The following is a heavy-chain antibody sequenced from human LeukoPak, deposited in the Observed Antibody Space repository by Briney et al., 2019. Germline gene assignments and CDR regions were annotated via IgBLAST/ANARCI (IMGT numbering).Heavy chain of an antibody. D-gene: IGHD3-22*01. CDR2: ISSNGGST. Sequence: GGSLRLSCAASGFTFSSYAMHWVRQAPGKGLEYVSAISSNGGSTYYANSVKGRFTTSRDNSKNTLYLQMNSLRAEDTAVYYCAKHSITMIVVVSSAFDYWGQGTLVTVSS. V-gene: IGHV3-64*01. J-gene: IGHJ4*02. CDR3: AKHSITMIVVVSSAFDY. CDR1: GFTFSSYA.